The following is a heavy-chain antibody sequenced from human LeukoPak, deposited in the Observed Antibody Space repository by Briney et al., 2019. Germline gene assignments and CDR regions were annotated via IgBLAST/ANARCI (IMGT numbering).Heavy chain of an antibody. CDR3: ARDRDYAFDY. Sequence: GGSLRLSCAASGFTFGNSWMTWVRQAPGKGLEWISYINSDIYSNTIYYADTVKGRFTISRDNGKNSLYLQMNSLRDEDTAVYYCARDRDYAFDYWGQGTLVTVSS. CDR1: GFTFGNSW. CDR2: INSDIYSNTI. D-gene: IGHD4-17*01. V-gene: IGHV3-48*02. J-gene: IGHJ4*02.